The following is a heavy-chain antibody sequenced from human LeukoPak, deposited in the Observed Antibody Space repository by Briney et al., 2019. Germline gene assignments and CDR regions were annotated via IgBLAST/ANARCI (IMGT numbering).Heavy chain of an antibody. Sequence: SVKVSCKASGGTFSSYAISWVRQAPGQGLEWMGGIIPIFGTANYAQKFQGRVTITTDESTSTAYVELSSLRSEDTAVYYCASRGEHDIQFDYWGQGTLVTVSS. V-gene: IGHV1-69*05. J-gene: IGHJ4*02. D-gene: IGHD1/OR15-1a*01. CDR1: GGTFSSYA. CDR3: ASRGEHDIQFDY. CDR2: IIPIFGTA.